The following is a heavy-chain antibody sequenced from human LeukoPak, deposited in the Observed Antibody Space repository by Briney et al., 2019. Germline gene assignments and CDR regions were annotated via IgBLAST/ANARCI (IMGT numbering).Heavy chain of an antibody. V-gene: IGHV1-46*01. D-gene: IGHD5-12*01. Sequence: GASVKVSCKASGYTFISYYLHWVRQAPGRGLEWMGIINPDDGSTTYAQKIQSRVTMTRDMSTSTVYMEVSSLRSEDTAVYYCARAYSGFGGYFDYWGQGTLVTVSS. CDR3: ARAYSGFGGYFDY. CDR2: INPDDGST. J-gene: IGHJ4*02. CDR1: GYTFISYY.